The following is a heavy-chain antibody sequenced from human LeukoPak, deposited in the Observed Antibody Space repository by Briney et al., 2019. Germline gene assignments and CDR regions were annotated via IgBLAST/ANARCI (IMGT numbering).Heavy chain of an antibody. V-gene: IGHV3-21*04. Sequence: GGSLRLSCAASGFPLSGYSMNWVRQAPGKGLEWVSSISSTTNYIYYPDSVKGRFTISRDNSKNTLYLQMNSLRAEDTAVYYCARGLNYGSGSTLEGYWGQGTLVTVSS. CDR3: ARGLNYGSGSTLEGY. CDR1: GFPLSGYS. D-gene: IGHD3-10*01. CDR2: ISSTTNYI. J-gene: IGHJ4*02.